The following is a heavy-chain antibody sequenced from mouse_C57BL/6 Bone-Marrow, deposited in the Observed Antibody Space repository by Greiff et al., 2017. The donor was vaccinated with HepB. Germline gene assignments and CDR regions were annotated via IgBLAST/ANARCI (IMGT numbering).Heavy chain of an antibody. CDR3: AREEIYYGNGFDY. D-gene: IGHD2-1*01. CDR1: GYAFSSSW. V-gene: IGHV1-82*01. Sequence: VQLQQSGPELVKPGASVKISCKASGYAFSSSWMNWVKQRPGKGLEWIGRIYPGDGDTNYNGKFKGKATLTADKSSSTAYMQLSSLTSEDSAVYFCAREEIYYGNGFDYWGQGTTLTVSS. J-gene: IGHJ2*01. CDR2: IYPGDGDT.